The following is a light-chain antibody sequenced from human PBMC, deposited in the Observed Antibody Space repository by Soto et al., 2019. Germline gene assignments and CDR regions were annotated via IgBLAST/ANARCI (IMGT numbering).Light chain of an antibody. CDR2: VSGDGGH. CDR3: QTWGPGIRV. J-gene: IGLJ2*01. CDR1: SGPTSYA. V-gene: IGLV4-69*01. Sequence: QLVLTQSPSASASLGASVKLTCTLTSGPTSYAVAWHQQQPQKGPRFLMKVSGDGGHRKGDGIPDRFSGSSSGAERYLTISSLQSEDEADYFCQTWGPGIRVFGGGTQLTVL.